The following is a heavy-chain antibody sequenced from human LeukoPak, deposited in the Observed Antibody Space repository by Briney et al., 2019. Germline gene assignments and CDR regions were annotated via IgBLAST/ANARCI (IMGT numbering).Heavy chain of an antibody. CDR2: ISDSGGST. V-gene: IGHV3-23*01. Sequence: GGSLRLSCAASGFTFSSYGMSWVRQAPGEGLEWVSAISDSGGSTYYTDSVKGRFTISRDNSKNTLYLQMKSLRAEDTAVYYCARDLVGGDYWGQGTLVTVSS. CDR3: ARDLVGGDY. D-gene: IGHD3-16*01. J-gene: IGHJ4*02. CDR1: GFTFSSYG.